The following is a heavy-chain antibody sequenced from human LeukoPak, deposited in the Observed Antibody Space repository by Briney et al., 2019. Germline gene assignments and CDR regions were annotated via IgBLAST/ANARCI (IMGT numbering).Heavy chain of an antibody. CDR2: IIPIFGTA. CDR1: GGTFSSYA. V-gene: IGHV1-69*13. Sequence: ASVKVSCKASGGTFSSYAISWVRQAPGQGLEWMGGIIPIFGTANYAQKFQGRVTITADESTSTAYMELSSLRSEDTAVYYCAIYYYDSSGSRMIPFAYWGQGTLVTVSS. D-gene: IGHD3-22*01. J-gene: IGHJ4*02. CDR3: AIYYYDSSGSRMIPFAY.